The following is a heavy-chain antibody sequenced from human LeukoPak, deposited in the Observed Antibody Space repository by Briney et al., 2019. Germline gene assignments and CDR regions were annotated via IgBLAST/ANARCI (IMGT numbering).Heavy chain of an antibody. CDR1: GFTVSSNY. D-gene: IGHD1-7*01. Sequence: GGSLRLSCAASGFTVSSNYMSWVRQAPGKGLEWVSVIYSGGSTYYADSVKGRFTISRHNSKNALYLQMNSLRAEDTAVYYCARVGTTRAFDIWGQGTMVTVSS. J-gene: IGHJ3*02. V-gene: IGHV3-53*04. CDR3: ARVGTTRAFDI. CDR2: IYSGGST.